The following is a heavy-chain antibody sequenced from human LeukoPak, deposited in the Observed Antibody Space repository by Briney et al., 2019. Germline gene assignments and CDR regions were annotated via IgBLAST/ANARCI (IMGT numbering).Heavy chain of an antibody. D-gene: IGHD1-26*01. Sequence: SETLSLTCTVSGGSISSGGYYWSWIRQHPGEGLEWIGYIYYSGSTYYNPSLKSRVTISVDTSKNQFSLKLSSVTAADTAVYYCAAAEQTIYYYGMDVWGQGTTVTVSS. CDR2: IYYSGST. CDR1: GGSISSGGYY. V-gene: IGHV4-31*03. CDR3: AAAEQTIYYYGMDV. J-gene: IGHJ6*02.